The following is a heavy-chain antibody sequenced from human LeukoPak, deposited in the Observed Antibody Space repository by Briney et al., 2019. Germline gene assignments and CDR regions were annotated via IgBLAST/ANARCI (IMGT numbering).Heavy chain of an antibody. V-gene: IGHV3-30*02. D-gene: IGHD3-3*01. Sequence: GGSLRLSCAASGFTFSSYGMHWVRQAPGKGLEWVAFIRYDGSNKYYADSVKGRFTISRDNSKNTLYLQMNSLRVEDTAVYSCAKDLPAYYDFWSGLDFWGQGTLVTVSS. CDR3: AKDLPAYYDFWSGLDF. CDR2: IRYDGSNK. CDR1: GFTFSSYG. J-gene: IGHJ4*02.